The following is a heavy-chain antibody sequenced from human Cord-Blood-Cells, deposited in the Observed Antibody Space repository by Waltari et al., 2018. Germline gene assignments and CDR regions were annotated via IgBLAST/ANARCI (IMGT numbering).Heavy chain of an antibody. J-gene: IGHJ4*02. D-gene: IGHD4-17*01. Sequence: QVQLQESGPGLVKPSETLSLTCAVSGYSISSGYYWGWIRQPPGKGLEWIGSIYHSGSTYYNPSLKSRVTISVDTSKNQFSLKLSSVTAADTAVYYCAREVPTVTPPFDYWGQGTLVTVSS. V-gene: IGHV4-38-2*02. CDR3: AREVPTVTPPFDY. CDR2: IYHSGST. CDR1: GYSISSGYY.